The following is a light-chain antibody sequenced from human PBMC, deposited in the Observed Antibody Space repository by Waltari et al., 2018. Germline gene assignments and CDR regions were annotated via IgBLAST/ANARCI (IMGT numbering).Light chain of an antibody. Sequence: QSALTQPPSVSASLGQSVTISCTGTSRDIGADDRVAWYRQPPGSAPIVILYEVNKRPSGVPDRFSWSKTGYTASLTISGLRSDDEADYYCSSVTTAHTWVFGGGTSLSVL. V-gene: IGLV2-18*02. CDR3: SSVTTAHTWV. J-gene: IGLJ3*02. CDR1: SRDIGADDR. CDR2: EVN.